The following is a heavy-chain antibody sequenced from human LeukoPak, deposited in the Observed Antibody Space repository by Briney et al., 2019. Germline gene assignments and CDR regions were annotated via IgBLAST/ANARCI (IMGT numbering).Heavy chain of an antibody. D-gene: IGHD1-26*01. CDR2: ISSSGSTI. V-gene: IGHV3-48*03. CDR3: ARDSGTTGGAFDI. CDR1: GFTFSSYE. J-gene: IGHJ3*02. Sequence: GGSLRLSCAASGFTFSSYEMNWVRQAPGKGLEWVSYISSSGSTIYYADSVKGRFTISRDNAKNSLYLQMNSLRAGDTAVYYCARDSGTTGGAFDIWGQGTMVTVSS.